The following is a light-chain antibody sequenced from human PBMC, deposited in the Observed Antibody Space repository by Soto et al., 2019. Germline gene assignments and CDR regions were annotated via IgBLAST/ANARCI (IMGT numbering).Light chain of an antibody. V-gene: IGLV2-23*01. CDR3: CSFAGSNTGV. CDR2: GGT. CDR1: SSDVGIYNL. Sequence: QSALTQPASVSGSPGQSITISCTGTSSDVGIYNLVSWYQQHPRTAPKLIIYGGTKRPSGVSPRFTASKSGNTASLTISGLQAEDEADYYCCSFAGSNTGVFGGGTKLTVL. J-gene: IGLJ3*02.